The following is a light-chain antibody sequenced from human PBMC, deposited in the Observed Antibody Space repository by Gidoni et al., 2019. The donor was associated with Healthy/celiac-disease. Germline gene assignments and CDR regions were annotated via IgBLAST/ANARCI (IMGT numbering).Light chain of an antibody. CDR1: QSVSSN. Sequence: EIVMTQSPAPLSVSPGERATLSCRASQSVSSNLAWYQQKPGQAPRLLIYGASTRATGIPARFSGSGSGTEFTLTISSLQSEDFAVYYCQQYNNWPEITFXXXTRLEIK. J-gene: IGKJ5*01. CDR2: GAS. CDR3: QQYNNWPEIT. V-gene: IGKV3-15*01.